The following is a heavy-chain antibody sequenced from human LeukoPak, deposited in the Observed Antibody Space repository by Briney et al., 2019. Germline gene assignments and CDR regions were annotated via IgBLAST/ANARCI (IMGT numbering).Heavy chain of an antibody. V-gene: IGHV3-30*04. CDR2: IAYDGSDE. D-gene: IGHD6-19*01. CDR1: GFTFGSFG. Sequence: GGSLRLSCVAYGFTFGSFGMHWVRQAPGKGLDWVAVIAYDGSDENYADSVKGRFTISRDNFKSTLYLQMNSLGPEDTAMYYCARDVMAVAGTLGFDCWGQGALVTVSS. CDR3: ARDVMAVAGTLGFDC. J-gene: IGHJ4*02.